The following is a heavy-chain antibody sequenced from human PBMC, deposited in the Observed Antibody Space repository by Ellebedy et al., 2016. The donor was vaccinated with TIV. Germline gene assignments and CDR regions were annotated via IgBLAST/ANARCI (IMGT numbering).Heavy chain of an antibody. J-gene: IGHJ4*02. CDR2: ISWNSGSI. Sequence: GGSLRLSXAASGFTFDDYAMHWVRQAPGKGLEWVSGISWNSGSIGYADSVKGRFTISRDNAKNSLYLQMNSLRAEDTALYYCAKDSEDFWSGYYDYWGQGTLVTVSS. V-gene: IGHV3-9*01. CDR3: AKDSEDFWSGYYDY. CDR1: GFTFDDYA. D-gene: IGHD3-3*01.